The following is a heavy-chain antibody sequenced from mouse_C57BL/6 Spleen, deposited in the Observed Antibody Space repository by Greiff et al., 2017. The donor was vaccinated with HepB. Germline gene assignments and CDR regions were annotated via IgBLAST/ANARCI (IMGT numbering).Heavy chain of an antibody. CDR3: ARPSYYGSSHQDFDV. CDR1: GYTFTSYW. CDR2: IDPSDSDT. D-gene: IGHD1-1*01. V-gene: IGHV1-52*01. Sequence: QVQLQQPGAELVRPGSSVKLSCKASGYTFTSYWMHWVKQRPIQGLEWIGNIDPSDSDTHYNQKFKDKATLTVDKSSSTAYMQLSSLTSEDSAVYYCARPSYYGSSHQDFDVWGTGTTVTVSS. J-gene: IGHJ1*03.